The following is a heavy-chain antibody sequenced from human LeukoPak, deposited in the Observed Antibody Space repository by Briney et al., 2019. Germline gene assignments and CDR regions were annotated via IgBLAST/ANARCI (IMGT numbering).Heavy chain of an antibody. J-gene: IGHJ4*02. V-gene: IGHV1-2*02. CDR1: GYTFTGYY. D-gene: IGHD5-12*01. Sequence: ASVKVSCKASGYTFTGYYMHWVRQAPGQGLEWMAWINPNSGVTNYAQKFQGRVTMTRDTSISTAYMELSRLRSDGTAVYYCARDSGNSGHDYWGQGTLVTVSS. CDR3: ARDSGNSGHDY. CDR2: INPNSGVT.